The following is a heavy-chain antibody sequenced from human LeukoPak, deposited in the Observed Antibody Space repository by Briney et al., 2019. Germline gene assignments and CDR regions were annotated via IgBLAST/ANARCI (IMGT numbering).Heavy chain of an antibody. CDR3: ARDYRSIAPYYYYYMDV. J-gene: IGHJ6*03. CDR1: GFTFSSFG. V-gene: IGHV3-7*01. D-gene: IGHD6-13*01. CDR2: IKQDGSEK. Sequence: PGGSLRLSCAASGFTFSSFGMSWVRQAPGKGLEWAANIKQDGSEKYYVDSVKGRFTISRDNAKNSLYLQMNSLRAEDTAVYYCARDYRSIAPYYYYYMDVWGKGTTVTVSS.